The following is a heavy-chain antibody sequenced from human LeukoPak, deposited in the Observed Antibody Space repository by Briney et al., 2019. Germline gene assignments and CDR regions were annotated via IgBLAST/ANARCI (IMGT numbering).Heavy chain of an antibody. CDR3: ARDDGSSGYRGPIDY. Sequence: GSLRLSCAASGFIFSNYGMHGVRQAPGKGLEWVAVIWYDGSNKYYGDSVKGRFTISRDNSKNTLYLQMNSLRAEDTAVYYCARDDGSSGYRGPIDYWGQGTLVTVSS. V-gene: IGHV3-33*01. D-gene: IGHD3-22*01. J-gene: IGHJ4*02. CDR2: IWYDGSNK. CDR1: GFIFSNYG.